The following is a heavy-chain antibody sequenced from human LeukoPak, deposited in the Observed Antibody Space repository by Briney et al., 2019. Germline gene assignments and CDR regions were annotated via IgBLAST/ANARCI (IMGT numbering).Heavy chain of an antibody. Sequence: GGSLRLSCAASGFTFSNAWMSWVRQAPGKGLEWVGRIKSKTDGGTTDYAAPVKGRFTISRDDSKNTLYLQMNSLRAEDTAIYYCARGGLSSILTGYHAWDYWGQGILVTGSS. J-gene: IGHJ4*02. CDR2: IKSKTDGGTT. D-gene: IGHD3-9*01. CDR1: GFTFSNAW. CDR3: ARGGLSSILTGYHAWDY. V-gene: IGHV3-15*01.